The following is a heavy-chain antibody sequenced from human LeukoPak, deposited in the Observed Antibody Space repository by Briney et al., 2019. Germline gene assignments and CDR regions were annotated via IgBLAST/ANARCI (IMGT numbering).Heavy chain of an antibody. J-gene: IGHJ5*02. CDR2: ISSSGSTI. Sequence: GGSLRLSCAASGFTFSTYEMNWVRQAPGKGLEWVSYISSSGSTIYYADSVKGRFTISRDNAKNSLYLQMNSLRAEDTAVYYCARGRKSSSWFDRIRSFRFDPWGQGTLVTVSS. D-gene: IGHD6-13*01. V-gene: IGHV3-48*03. CDR3: ARGRKSSSWFDRIRSFRFDP. CDR1: GFTFSTYE.